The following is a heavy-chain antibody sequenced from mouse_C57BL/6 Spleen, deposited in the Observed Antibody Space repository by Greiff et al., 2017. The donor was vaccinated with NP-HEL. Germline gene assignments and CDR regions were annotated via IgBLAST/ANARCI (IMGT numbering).Heavy chain of an antibody. Sequence: EVKLMESGGGLVKPGGSLKLSCAASGFTFSDYGMHWVRQAPEKGLEWVAYISSGSSTIYYADTVKGRFTISRDNAKNTLFLQMTSLRSEDTAMYYCARRAGYDGYFFDYWGQGTTLTVSS. CDR1: GFTFSDYG. V-gene: IGHV5-17*01. J-gene: IGHJ2*01. CDR2: ISSGSSTI. CDR3: ARRAGYDGYFFDY. D-gene: IGHD2-3*01.